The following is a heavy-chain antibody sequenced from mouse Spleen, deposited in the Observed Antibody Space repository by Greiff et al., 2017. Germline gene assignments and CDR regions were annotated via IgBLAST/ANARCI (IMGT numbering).Heavy chain of an antibody. D-gene: IGHD1-1*01. Sequence: EVKLMESGPELVKPGASVKIPCKASGYTFTDYNMDWVKQSHGKSLEWIGDINPNNGGTIYNQKFKGKATLTVDKSSSTAYMELRSLTSEDTAVYYCARQNYGASFAYWGQGTLVTVSA. CDR1: GYTFTDYN. J-gene: IGHJ3*01. CDR3: ARQNYGASFAY. V-gene: IGHV1-18*01. CDR2: INPNNGGT.